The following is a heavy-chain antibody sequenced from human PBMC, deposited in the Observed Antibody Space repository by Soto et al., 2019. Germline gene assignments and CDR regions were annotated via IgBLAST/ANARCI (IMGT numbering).Heavy chain of an antibody. CDR3: AKEIAASATLWLDP. CDR2: ITSTGDT. J-gene: IGHJ5*02. CDR1: GFTLNYYA. D-gene: IGHD6-13*01. V-gene: IGHV3-23*01. Sequence: EVQLLKSGGGLVQPGGSLRLSCAASGFTLNYYAINWVRQAPGKGLEWVSAITSTGDTYYVDSVKGRFTISRDNSKNTLYLQMNSLRAEDTAVYYCAKEIAASATLWLDPWGQGTLVTVSS.